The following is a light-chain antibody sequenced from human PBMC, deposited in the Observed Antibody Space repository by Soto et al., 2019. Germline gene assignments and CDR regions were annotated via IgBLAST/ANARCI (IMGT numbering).Light chain of an antibody. J-gene: IGKJ4*01. V-gene: IGKV1-5*01. CDR3: QQLNSYPLT. CDR2: DAS. Sequence: DIQMTQSPSTLSASVGDRVTITCRASQSVSTWLAWYQQKPGKAPKLLIYDASNLESGAPSRFSGSGSGPEFPLPISTLQPEDFATYYCQQLNSYPLTSGGGTKVDI. CDR1: QSVSTW.